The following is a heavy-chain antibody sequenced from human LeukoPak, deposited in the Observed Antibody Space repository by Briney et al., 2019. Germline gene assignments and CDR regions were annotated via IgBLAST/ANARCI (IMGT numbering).Heavy chain of an antibody. J-gene: IGHJ4*02. D-gene: IGHD2-2*01. CDR2: ISAYNANT. CDR1: GYTFTSYG. CDR3: ARFYCSSTSCPPVDY. V-gene: IGHV1-18*01. Sequence: ASVKVSCKASGYTFTSYGISWVRQAPGQGLEWMGWISAYNANTNYAQKLQGRVTMTTDTSTSTAYMELRSLRSDDTAVYYCARFYCSSTSCPPVDYWDQGTLVTVSS.